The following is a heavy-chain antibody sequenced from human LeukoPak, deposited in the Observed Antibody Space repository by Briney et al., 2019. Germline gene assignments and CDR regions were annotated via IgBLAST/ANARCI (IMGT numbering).Heavy chain of an antibody. J-gene: IGHJ1*01. CDR1: GFAVSSNY. Sequence: PGGSLRLSCSASGFAVSSNYMSWVRQAPGKGLEWVSVIYSGGNTYYADSVKGRFTISRDNSKNTLYLQMNSLRAEDTAVYYCAGSLPFQHWGQGTLVTVSS. V-gene: IGHV3-66*01. CDR3: AGSLPFQH. D-gene: IGHD2-15*01. CDR2: IYSGGNT.